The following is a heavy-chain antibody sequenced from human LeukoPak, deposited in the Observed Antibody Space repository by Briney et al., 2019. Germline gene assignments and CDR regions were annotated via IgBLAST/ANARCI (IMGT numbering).Heavy chain of an antibody. J-gene: IGHJ6*03. CDR1: GGSISSYY. Sequence: SETLSLTCTVSGGSISSYYWSWVRQPAGKGLEWIGRIYTSGSTNYNPSLKSRVTMSVDTSMKQSSLKLSSVTAPDTAVYYCARCPIPRYSSSWDYYYYYMDVWGKGTTVTVSS. CDR3: ARCPIPRYSSSWDYYYYYMDV. V-gene: IGHV4-4*07. CDR2: IYTSGST. D-gene: IGHD6-13*01.